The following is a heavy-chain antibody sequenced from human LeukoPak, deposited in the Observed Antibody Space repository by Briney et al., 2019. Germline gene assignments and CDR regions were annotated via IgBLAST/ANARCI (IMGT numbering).Heavy chain of an antibody. CDR2: INHSGST. D-gene: IGHD3-22*01. J-gene: IGHJ5*02. V-gene: IGHV4-34*01. Sequence: SGTLSLTCAVYGGSFSGYYWSWIRQPPGKGLEWIGEINHSGSTNYNPSLKSRVTISVDTSKNQFSLKLSSVTAADTAVYYCARVTAGYYDSSGYYYVRSYWFDPWGQGTLVTVSS. CDR3: ARVTAGYYDSSGYYYVRSYWFDP. CDR1: GGSFSGYY.